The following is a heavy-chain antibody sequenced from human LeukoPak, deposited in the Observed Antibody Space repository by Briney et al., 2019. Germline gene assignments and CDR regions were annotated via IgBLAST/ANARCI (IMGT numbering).Heavy chain of an antibody. V-gene: IGHV4-34*01. J-gene: IGHJ6*02. CDR1: GGSFSGYY. D-gene: IGHD3-3*01. Sequence: SETLSLTCAVYGGSFSGYYWSWIRQPPGKGLEWIGEINHSGSTNYNPFLKSRVTISVDTSKNQFSLKLSSVTAADTAVYYCARGWVGVVIIDYYYYGMDVWGQGTTVTVSS. CDR2: INHSGST. CDR3: ARGWVGVVIIDYYYYGMDV.